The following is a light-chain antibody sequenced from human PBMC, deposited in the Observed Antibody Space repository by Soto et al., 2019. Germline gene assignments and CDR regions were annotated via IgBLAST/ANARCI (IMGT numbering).Light chain of an antibody. CDR3: SSYTSSSTVV. CDR2: GVS. Sequence: QSALTQPASVSGSPGQSITISCTGTSSDVGGYNYVSWYQQHPGKAPKLMIYGVSNRPSGGSNRFSGSKSGNTASLTISGLEAEDEADYYCSSYTSSSTVVFGGGTQLTVL. CDR1: SSDVGGYNY. J-gene: IGLJ2*01. V-gene: IGLV2-14*01.